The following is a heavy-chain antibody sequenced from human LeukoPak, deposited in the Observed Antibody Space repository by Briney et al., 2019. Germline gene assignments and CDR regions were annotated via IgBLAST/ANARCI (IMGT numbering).Heavy chain of an antibody. D-gene: IGHD4-11*01. V-gene: IGHV4-30-2*01. CDR1: GGSISSGGYY. J-gene: IGHJ4*02. Sequence: SETLSLTCTVSGGSISSGGYYWSWIRQPPGKGLEWIGYIYHSGSTYYNPSLKSRVTISVARSKNQFSLKLSSVTAADTAVYYCARSDYSNPDYWGQGTLVTVSS. CDR3: ARSDYSNPDY. CDR2: IYHSGST.